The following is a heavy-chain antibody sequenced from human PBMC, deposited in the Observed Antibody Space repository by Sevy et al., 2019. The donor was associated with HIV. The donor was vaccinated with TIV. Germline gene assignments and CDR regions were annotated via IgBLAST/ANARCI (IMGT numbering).Heavy chain of an antibody. D-gene: IGHD2-15*01. J-gene: IGHJ6*02. CDR1: GFTFSSYS. V-gene: IGHV3-21*01. CDR3: AGGCSGGSCYLFSSLGPGYYYGMDV. CDR2: ISSSSSYI. Sequence: GGSLRLSCAVSGFTFSSYSMNWVRQAPGKGLERVSSISSSSSYIYYADSVKGRFTISRDNAKNSLYLQMNSLRAEDTAVYYCAGGCSGGSCYLFSSLGPGYYYGMDVWRQGTTVTVSS.